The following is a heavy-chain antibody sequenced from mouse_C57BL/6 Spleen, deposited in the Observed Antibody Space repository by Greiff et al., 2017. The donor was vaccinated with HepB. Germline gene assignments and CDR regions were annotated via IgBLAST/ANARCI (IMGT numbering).Heavy chain of an antibody. CDR1: GYAFSSYW. J-gene: IGHJ3*01. CDR3: AREDDYPWFAY. V-gene: IGHV1-80*01. D-gene: IGHD2-4*01. Sequence: QVQLQQSGAELVKPGASVKISCKASGYAFSSYWMNWVKQRPGKGLEWIRQIYPGDGDTNYNGKFKGKATLTADKSSSTAYMQLSSLTSEDSAVYFCAREDDYPWFAYWGQGTLVTVSA. CDR2: IYPGDGDT.